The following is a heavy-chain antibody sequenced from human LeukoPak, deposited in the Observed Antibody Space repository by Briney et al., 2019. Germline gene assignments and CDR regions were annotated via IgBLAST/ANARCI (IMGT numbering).Heavy chain of an antibody. Sequence: GGSLRLSGAASGFTFSGSAMPWVRQASGKGLEWVGRIRSKANSYATAYAASVKGRFTISRDDSKNTAYLQMNSLKTEDTAVYYCTRHADHIYSSSWYNYWGQGTLVTVSS. CDR2: IRSKANSYAT. J-gene: IGHJ4*02. CDR3: TRHADHIYSSSWYNY. D-gene: IGHD6-13*01. CDR1: GFTFSGSA. V-gene: IGHV3-73*01.